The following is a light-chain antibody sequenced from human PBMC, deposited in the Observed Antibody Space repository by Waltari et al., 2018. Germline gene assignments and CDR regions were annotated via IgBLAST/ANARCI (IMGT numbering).Light chain of an antibody. CDR3: QSYDSSSVV. CDR2: EDN. J-gene: IGLJ2*01. V-gene: IGLV6-57*01. CDR1: SSRIATHN. Sequence: FMLTQPHSVSESPGKTVTISCTRSSSRIATHNVQWYRQRPGTSPTTVIYEDNQRPSGVPDRFSGSIDSSSNSASLTISGLKTEDEADYYCQSYDSSSVVFGGGTKLTVL.